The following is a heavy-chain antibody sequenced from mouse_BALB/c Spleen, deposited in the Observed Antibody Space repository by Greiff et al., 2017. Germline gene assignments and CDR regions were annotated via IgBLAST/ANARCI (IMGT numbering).Heavy chain of an antibody. V-gene: IGHV3-8*02. CDR1: GDSIPSGY. J-gene: IGHJ3*01. CDR2: ISYSGNT. CDR3: ARLPYGNYGGWFAY. Sequence: EVQRVESGPGLVKPSQTLSLTCSVTGDSIPSGYWNWIRKFPGNKLEYMGYISYSGNTYYNPSLKSRISITRDTSKNQYYLQLNSVTTEDTATYYCARLPYGNYGGWFAYWGQGTLVTVSA. D-gene: IGHD2-1*01.